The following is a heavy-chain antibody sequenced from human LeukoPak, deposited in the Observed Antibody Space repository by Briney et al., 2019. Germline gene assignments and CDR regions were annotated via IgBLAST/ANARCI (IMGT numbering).Heavy chain of an antibody. CDR2: ISNNGGYT. CDR1: GFTFSSSA. Sequence: PGGSLRLSCAASGFTFSSSAMSWVRQAPGKGLEWVSAISNNGGYTYYADSVQGRFTISRDNSKSTLCLQMNSLRAEDTAVYYCAKGKAVGVAARPYDYWGQGTLVTVSS. J-gene: IGHJ4*02. CDR3: AKGKAVGVAARPYDY. D-gene: IGHD6-6*01. V-gene: IGHV3-23*01.